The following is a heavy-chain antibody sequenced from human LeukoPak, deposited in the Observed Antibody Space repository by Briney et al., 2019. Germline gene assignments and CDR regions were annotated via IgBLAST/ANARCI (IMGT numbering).Heavy chain of an antibody. CDR3: AKDRHYYDSSGYYYWNFDL. CDR2: ISGSGGST. V-gene: IGHV3-23*01. CDR1: GFTFSSYA. J-gene: IGHJ2*01. Sequence: GGSLRLSCAASGFTFSSYAMSWVRQAPGKGMEWVSAISGSGGSTYYADSVKGRFTISRDNSKNTLYLQMNSLRAEDTAVYYCAKDRHYYDSSGYYYWNFDLWGHGTLVTVSS. D-gene: IGHD3-22*01.